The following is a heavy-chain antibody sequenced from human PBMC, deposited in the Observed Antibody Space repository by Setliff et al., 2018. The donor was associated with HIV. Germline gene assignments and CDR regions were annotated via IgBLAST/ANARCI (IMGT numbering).Heavy chain of an antibody. CDR1: GFTVNSGA. CDR2: VGCWGTCT. V-gene: IGHV3-23*01. J-gene: IGHJ4*02. D-gene: IGHD6-13*01. CDR3: AKNLYSSRWYPLDY. Sequence: PGGSLRLSCAGSGFTVNSGAMNWVRQAPGKGMEWVSTVGCWGTCTYFADSVKGRFTISAGTSKNKLSLQMTRLSAEDASVYYCAKNLYSSRWYPLDYWGQGTLVTVSS.